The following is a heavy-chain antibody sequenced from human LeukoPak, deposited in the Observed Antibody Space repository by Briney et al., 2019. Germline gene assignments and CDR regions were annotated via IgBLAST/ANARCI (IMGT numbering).Heavy chain of an antibody. CDR1: GFTFSSYA. CDR2: ITNSGGTT. D-gene: IGHD3-16*01. J-gene: IGHJ4*02. Sequence: PGGSLRLSCAASGFTFSSYAMSWVRQAPGKGLEWVSAITNSGGTTYYADSVKGRFTISRDNSKSTLYLQTNSLRAEDTAVYYCAKDPPHVSWLFDYWGQGTLVTVSS. CDR3: AKDPPHVSWLFDY. V-gene: IGHV3-23*01.